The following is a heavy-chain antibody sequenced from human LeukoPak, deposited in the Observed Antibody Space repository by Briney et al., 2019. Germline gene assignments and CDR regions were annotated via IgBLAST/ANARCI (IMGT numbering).Heavy chain of an antibody. CDR3: ARDYYDTTGHYHFDY. V-gene: IGHV6-1*01. CDR2: TYYRSKWGN. Sequence: SRTLSLTCAISGDSVSSNTAAWNWIRLSPSRGLEWLGRTYYRSKWGNDYAVSVQSRIKINPDTSKNQFSLQLNSVIPDDTAVYYCARDYYDTTGHYHFDYWGQGTLVTVSS. J-gene: IGHJ4*02. CDR1: GDSVSSNTAA. D-gene: IGHD3-22*01.